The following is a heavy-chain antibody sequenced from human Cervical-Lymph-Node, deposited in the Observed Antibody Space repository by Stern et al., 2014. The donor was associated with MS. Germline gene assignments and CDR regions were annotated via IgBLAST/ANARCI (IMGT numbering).Heavy chain of an antibody. Sequence: VQLVQSGAEVKKPGSSVKVSCKASGGTFSRYAFSWVRQAPGQGLEWMAGIIPISGKTAYAQTYQDRVTITAGDSKGYGYIALRSLRSEDTAVFYCAATDTVWDNPYLFYGMDVWGQGTTVTVSS. CDR3: AATDTVWDNPYLFYGMDV. D-gene: IGHD1-26*01. J-gene: IGHJ6*02. CDR1: GGTFSRYA. CDR2: IIPISGKT. V-gene: IGHV1-69*01.